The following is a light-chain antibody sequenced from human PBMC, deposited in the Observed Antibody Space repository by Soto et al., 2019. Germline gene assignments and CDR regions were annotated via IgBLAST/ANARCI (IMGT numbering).Light chain of an antibody. CDR2: STS. J-gene: IGKJ2*01. V-gene: IGKV3-20*01. CDR1: QSLSSTY. Sequence: EVLLTQSPGILSLSPGERATLSCTASQSLSSTYLAWYQQKPGQAPRLLIYSTSTRAAGIPDRFSGSGSGTDFTLTISRLEPEDFVVYYCQQYGSFPYTFGQGTKVDI. CDR3: QQYGSFPYT.